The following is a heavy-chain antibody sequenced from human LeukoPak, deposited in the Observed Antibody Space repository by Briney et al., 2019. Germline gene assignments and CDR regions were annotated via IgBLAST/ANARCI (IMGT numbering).Heavy chain of an antibody. Sequence: LETLSLTCTVSGGSISSYYWDWIRQPPGKGLEWIGYIYYSGSTNYNPSLKSRGTISVDTSKNQFSLKLSSATAADAAVYYCARRGSSAWYFDYWGQGTLVTVSS. CDR1: GGSISSYY. J-gene: IGHJ4*02. D-gene: IGHD6-19*01. V-gene: IGHV4-59*01. CDR3: ARRGSSAWYFDY. CDR2: IYYSGST.